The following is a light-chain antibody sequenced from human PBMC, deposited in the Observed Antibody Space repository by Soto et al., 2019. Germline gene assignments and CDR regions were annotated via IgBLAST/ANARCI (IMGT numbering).Light chain of an antibody. CDR1: QSVSSNY. V-gene: IGKV3D-20*02. J-gene: IGKJ4*01. Sequence: ENVLTQSPGTLSLSPGERATLSCRASQSVSSNYLAWYQQKPGQAPRLVIYDASSRATGIPDRFSGSGSGTEFTLTISSLQPEDFATYYCQQLNSYPLTFGGGTKVDIK. CDR3: QQLNSYPLT. CDR2: DAS.